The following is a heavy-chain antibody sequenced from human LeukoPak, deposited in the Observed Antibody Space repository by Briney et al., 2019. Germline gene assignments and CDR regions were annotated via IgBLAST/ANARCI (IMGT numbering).Heavy chain of an antibody. CDR3: AKDELAVTTFEPLWY. Sequence: LVECGGCVVQPGGSLRLSCAASGFTCSSYGMHWVRQAPGKVLEWVAFIRYDGSNKYYADSVQARFTISRDNSKNTLYLQMISLRAEDTAVYYCAKDELAVTTFEPLWYWGQGTLVTVSS. CDR1: GFTCSSYG. V-gene: IGHV3-30*02. D-gene: IGHD4-17*01. CDR2: IRYDGSNK. J-gene: IGHJ4*02.